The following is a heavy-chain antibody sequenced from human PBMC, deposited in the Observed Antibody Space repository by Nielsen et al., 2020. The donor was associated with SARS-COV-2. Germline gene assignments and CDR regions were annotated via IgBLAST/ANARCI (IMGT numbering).Heavy chain of an antibody. CDR1: GGSISSSSYY. CDR3: ARKLIYDILTGYPFSWFDP. D-gene: IGHD3-9*01. V-gene: IGHV4-39*01. CDR2: IYYSGST. J-gene: IGHJ5*02. Sequence: SETLSLTCTVSGGSISSSSYYWGWIRQPPGKGLEWIGSIYYSGSTYYNPSLKSRVTISVDTSKNQFSLKLSSVTAADTAVYYCARKLIYDILTGYPFSWFDPWGQGTLVTVSS.